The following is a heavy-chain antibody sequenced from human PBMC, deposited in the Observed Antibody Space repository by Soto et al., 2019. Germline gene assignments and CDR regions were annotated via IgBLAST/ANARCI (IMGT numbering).Heavy chain of an antibody. CDR2: INAGNGNT. V-gene: IGHV1-3*01. CDR3: ARSYYDFWSGYHL. CDR1: GYTFTSYA. Sequence: ASVKVSCKASGYTFTSYAMHWVRQAPGQRLEWMGWINAGNGNTKYSQKFQGRVTITRDTSASTAYMELSSLRSEDTAVCYCARSYYDFWSGYHLWGQGTLVTVSS. J-gene: IGHJ4*02. D-gene: IGHD3-3*01.